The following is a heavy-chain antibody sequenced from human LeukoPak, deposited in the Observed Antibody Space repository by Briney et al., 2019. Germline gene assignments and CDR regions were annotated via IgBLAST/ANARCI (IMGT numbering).Heavy chain of an antibody. J-gene: IGHJ6*03. V-gene: IGHV4-59*01. Sequence: PSETLSLTCTVSGDSIRSDHWTWIRQPPGKGLEWIGYIYYSGSTNYNPSLKSRVTISVDTSKNQFSLKLSSVTAADTAVYYCARARLGYCSSTSCPDYYYYYYMDVWGKGTTVTISS. CDR3: ARARLGYCSSTSCPDYYYYYYMDV. CDR1: GDSIRSDH. D-gene: IGHD2-2*01. CDR2: IYYSGST.